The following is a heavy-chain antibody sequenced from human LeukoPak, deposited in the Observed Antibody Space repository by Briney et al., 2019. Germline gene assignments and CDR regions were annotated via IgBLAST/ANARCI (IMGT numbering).Heavy chain of an antibody. CDR3: AKDSGGRGPWVRGVIITGVDY. CDR2: ISYDGSNK. J-gene: IGHJ4*02. CDR1: GFTFSSYG. Sequence: GGSLRLSCAASGFTFSSYGMHWVRQAPGKGLEWVAVISYDGSNKYYADSVKGRFTISRDNSKNTLYLQMNSLRAEDTAVYYCAKDSGGRGPWVRGVIITGVDYWGQGTLVTVSS. D-gene: IGHD3-10*01. V-gene: IGHV3-30*18.